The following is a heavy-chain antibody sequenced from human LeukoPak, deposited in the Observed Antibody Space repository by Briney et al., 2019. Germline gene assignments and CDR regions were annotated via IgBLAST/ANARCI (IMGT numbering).Heavy chain of an antibody. V-gene: IGHV1-46*01. D-gene: IGHD6-19*01. CDR1: GYTFTSYY. CDR2: INPNGGST. J-gene: IGHJ4*02. Sequence: ASVKVSCKASGYTFTSYYMHWVRQAPGQGLEWMGIINPNGGSTSYAQKFQGTVTVTRDTSTSTVYMELSSLRSEDTAVYYCARDSSGWSVDYWGQGALVTVSS. CDR3: ARDSSGWSVDY.